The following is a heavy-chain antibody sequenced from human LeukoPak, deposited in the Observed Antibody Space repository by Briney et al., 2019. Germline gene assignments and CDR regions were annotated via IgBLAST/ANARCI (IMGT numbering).Heavy chain of an antibody. Sequence: GGSLRLSCAASGFTFSSYWMHWVRQAPGKGLVCVSRINSDGSSTSYADSVKGRFTISRDNAKNTLYLQMNSLRAEDTAVYYCAKDRPDYGSGSYYGVIDYWGQGTLVTVSS. D-gene: IGHD3-10*01. CDR1: GFTFSSYW. CDR3: AKDRPDYGSGSYYGVIDY. V-gene: IGHV3-74*01. J-gene: IGHJ4*02. CDR2: INSDGSST.